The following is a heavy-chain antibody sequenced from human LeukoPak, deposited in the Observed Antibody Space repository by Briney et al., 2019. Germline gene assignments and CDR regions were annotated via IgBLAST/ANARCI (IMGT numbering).Heavy chain of an antibody. J-gene: IGHJ4*02. Sequence: GGSLRLSCAASGFTFSGYWMHWVRQAPGKGLVWVSRINSEGISTSYADSVKGRFTISRDNAKNSLCLQMNSLRAEDTAVYYCASSRYYDSSMDYWGQGTLVTVSS. D-gene: IGHD3-22*01. CDR3: ASSRYYDSSMDY. CDR2: INSEGIST. CDR1: GFTFSGYW. V-gene: IGHV3-74*01.